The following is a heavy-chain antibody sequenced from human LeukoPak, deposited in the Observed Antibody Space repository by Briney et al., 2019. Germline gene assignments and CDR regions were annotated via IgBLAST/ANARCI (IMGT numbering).Heavy chain of an antibody. Sequence: GGSLRLSCAASGFTLSNAWMSWVRQAPGKGLVWVGRTKSRTDGGTTDYAAPVKGRITISRDDSKNTLYLQMNSLRAEDTAVYYCAKGGDTSMGIDYWGQGTLVTVSS. CDR2: TKSRTDGGTT. V-gene: IGHV3-15*01. CDR1: GFTLSNAW. J-gene: IGHJ4*02. CDR3: AKGGDTSMGIDY. D-gene: IGHD5-18*01.